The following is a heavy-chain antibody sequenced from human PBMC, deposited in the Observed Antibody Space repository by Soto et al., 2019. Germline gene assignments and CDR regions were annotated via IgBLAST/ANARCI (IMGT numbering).Heavy chain of an antibody. Sequence: SETLSLTCAVYGGSFSGYYWSWIRQPPGKGLEWIGEINHSGSTNYNPSLKSRVTISVDTSKNQFSLKLSSVTAADTAVYYCHLVSSGYHLDYWGQGTLVTVSS. D-gene: IGHD3-22*01. CDR2: INHSGST. CDR1: GGSFSGYY. V-gene: IGHV4-34*01. J-gene: IGHJ4*02. CDR3: HLVSSGYHLDY.